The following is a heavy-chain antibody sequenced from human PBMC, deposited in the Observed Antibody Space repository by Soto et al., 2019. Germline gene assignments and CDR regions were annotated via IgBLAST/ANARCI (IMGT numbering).Heavy chain of an antibody. CDR3: ARRRLNMVRGVRGIEY. Sequence: PSETLSITCTVSGCSISSSSYYCCWILHTPGKGLEWIGSIYYSGSTYYNPSLKSRVTISVDTSKNQFSLKLSSVTAADTAVYYCARRRLNMVRGVRGIEYWGQGTRVTVSS. D-gene: IGHD3-10*01. V-gene: IGHV4-39*01. J-gene: IGHJ4*02. CDR1: GCSISSSSYY. CDR2: IYYSGST.